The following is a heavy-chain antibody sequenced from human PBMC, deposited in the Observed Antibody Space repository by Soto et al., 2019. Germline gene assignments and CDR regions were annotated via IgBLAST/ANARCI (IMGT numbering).Heavy chain of an antibody. CDR2: IIPILGIA. CDR3: AREAWNYGYYYYYMDV. D-gene: IGHD1-7*01. J-gene: IGHJ6*03. V-gene: IGHV1-69*08. CDR1: GGTFSSYT. Sequence: QVQLVQSGAEVKKPGSSVKVSCKASGGTFSSYTISWVRQAPGQGLEWMGRIIPILGIANYAQKFQGRVTIAADKSTSTAYKELSSLRSEDTAVYYCAREAWNYGYYYYYMDVWGKGTTVTVSS.